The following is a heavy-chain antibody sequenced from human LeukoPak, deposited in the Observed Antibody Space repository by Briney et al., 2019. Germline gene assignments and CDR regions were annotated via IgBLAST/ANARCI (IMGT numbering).Heavy chain of an antibody. CDR3: ARGSPLGGN. CDR1: GFTFSNYG. V-gene: IGHV3-33*01. Sequence: PGRSLRLSCAASGFTFSNYGMHWVRQAPGKGLEWVALIWYDGSNKYYTDSVKGRFTISRDNAKNTLSLQMSSLRAEDTAVYYCARGSPLGGNWGQGTLVTVSS. J-gene: IGHJ4*02. CDR2: IWYDGSNK.